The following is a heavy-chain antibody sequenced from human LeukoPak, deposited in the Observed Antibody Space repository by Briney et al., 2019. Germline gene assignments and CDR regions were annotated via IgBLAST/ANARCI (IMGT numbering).Heavy chain of an antibody. D-gene: IGHD2-21*02. CDR2: ISGASGTT. Sequence: GGSLSLFYALSGFTFSCQAKMCVRQAPGKGLEWVSTISGASGTTYYADSVKGRFTISRDNSKNTLYLQMNSLRAEDTAVYYFPDSCSGVCYSLLVWGPGNLVTVSS. V-gene: IGHV3-23*01. CDR3: PDSCSGVCYSLLV. J-gene: IGHJ4*02. CDR1: GFTFSCQA.